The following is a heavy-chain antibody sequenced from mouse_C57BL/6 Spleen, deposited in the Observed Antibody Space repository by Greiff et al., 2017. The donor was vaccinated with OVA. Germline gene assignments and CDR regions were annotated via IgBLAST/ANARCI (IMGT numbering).Heavy chain of an antibody. CDR2: IYPGSGST. CDR1: GYTFTSYW. CDR3: ARWIYGSSYAMDY. Sequence: QVQLQQPGAELVKPGASVKMSCKASGYTFTSYWITWVKQRPGQGLEWIGDIYPGSGSTNYNEKFKSKATLTVDTSSSTAYMQLSSLTSEDSAVYYCARWIYGSSYAMDYWGQGTSVTVSS. D-gene: IGHD1-1*02. J-gene: IGHJ4*01. V-gene: IGHV1-55*01.